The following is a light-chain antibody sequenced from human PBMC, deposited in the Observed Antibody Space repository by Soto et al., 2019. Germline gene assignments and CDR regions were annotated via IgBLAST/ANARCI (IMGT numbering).Light chain of an antibody. Sequence: QSVLTQPPSASGSPGQSVTLSCTGTRDDVGGYNYVSWYQQHPGKAPKIMIYEVYKRPSGVPARFSGSKSGNTATLTVSGLQAEDEAVYYCCAYTSTSALYVFGTGTKLTVL. CDR3: CAYTSTSALYV. CDR1: RDDVGGYNY. V-gene: IGLV2-8*01. J-gene: IGLJ1*01. CDR2: EVY.